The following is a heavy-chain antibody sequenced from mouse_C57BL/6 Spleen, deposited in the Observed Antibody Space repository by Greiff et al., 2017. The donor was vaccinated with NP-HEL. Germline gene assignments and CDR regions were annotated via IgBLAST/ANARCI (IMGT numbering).Heavy chain of an antibody. CDR2: ISYDGSN. V-gene: IGHV3-6*01. J-gene: IGHJ2*01. D-gene: IGHD1-1*01. CDR1: GYSITSGYY. Sequence: ESGPGLVKPSQSLSLTCSVTGYSITSGYYWNWIRQFPGNKLEWMGYISYDGSNNYNPSLKNRISITRDTSKNQFFLKLNSVTTEDTATYYCARWAVVATDYWGQGTTLTVSS. CDR3: ARWAVVATDY.